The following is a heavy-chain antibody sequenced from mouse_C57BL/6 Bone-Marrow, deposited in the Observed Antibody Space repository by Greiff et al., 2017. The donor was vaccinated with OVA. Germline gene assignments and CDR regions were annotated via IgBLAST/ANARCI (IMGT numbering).Heavy chain of an antibody. Sequence: DVKLVESGPELVKPGASVKISCKASGYSFTGYYMNWVKQSPEKSLEWIGEINPSTGGTTYNQKFKAKATLTVDKSSSTAYMQLKSLTSEDSAVYYCARSILREAWFAYWGQGTLVTVSA. CDR2: INPSTGGT. CDR3: ARSILREAWFAY. V-gene: IGHV1-42*01. CDR1: GYSFTGYY. J-gene: IGHJ3*01. D-gene: IGHD1-1*01.